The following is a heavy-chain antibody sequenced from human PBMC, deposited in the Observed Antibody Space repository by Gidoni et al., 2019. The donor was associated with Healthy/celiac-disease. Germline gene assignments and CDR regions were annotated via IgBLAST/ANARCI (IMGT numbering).Heavy chain of an antibody. V-gene: IGHV5-51*01. CDR3: ARGGFGELSERYFQH. CDR1: GYSFTSYW. CDR2: IYPGDSDT. J-gene: IGHJ1*01. D-gene: IGHD3-10*01. Sequence: EVQLVQSGAAVKKPGESLKISCQVSGYSFTSYWIGWVRQMPGKGLEWIGIIYPGDSDTRDSPAFQGQVTISTDKSISTAYLQWSSLKASDTAMYYCARGGFGELSERYFQHWGQGTLVTVSS.